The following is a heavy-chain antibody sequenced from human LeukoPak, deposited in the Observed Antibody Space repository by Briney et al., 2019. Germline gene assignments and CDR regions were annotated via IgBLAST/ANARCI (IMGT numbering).Heavy chain of an antibody. CDR3: ASRDGYNSPFDY. Sequence: PSETPSLTCAVSGGSISRGGYSWSWIRQPPGKGLEWIGYIYHSGSTYYNPSLKSRVTISVDRSKNQFSLKLTSVTAADTAVYYCASRDGYNSPFDYWGQGTLVTVSS. CDR2: IYHSGST. J-gene: IGHJ4*02. V-gene: IGHV4-30-2*01. CDR1: GGSISRGGYS. D-gene: IGHD5-24*01.